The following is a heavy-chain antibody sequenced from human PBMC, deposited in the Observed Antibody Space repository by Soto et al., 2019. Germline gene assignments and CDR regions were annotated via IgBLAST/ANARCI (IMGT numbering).Heavy chain of an antibody. CDR2: INQDGSEK. CDR3: ASRGRWLQFDFFDY. Sequence: GGSLRLSCAASGFTFGSYAVSWVRQAPGKGLEWVANINQDGSEKHYVDSVKGRFTISRDNAKKSLFLQMNSLRAEDTAVYYCASRGRWLQFDFFDYWGQGTLVTVSS. V-gene: IGHV3-7*02. CDR1: GFTFGSYA. D-gene: IGHD5-12*01. J-gene: IGHJ4*02.